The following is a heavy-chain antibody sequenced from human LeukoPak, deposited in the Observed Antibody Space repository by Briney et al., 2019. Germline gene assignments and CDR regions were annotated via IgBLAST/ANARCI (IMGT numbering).Heavy chain of an antibody. CDR2: IIPIFGTA. J-gene: IGHJ4*02. Sequence: SVKVSCKASGGTFSSYAISWVRQAPGQGLEWMGGIIPIFGTANYAQKFQGRVTITADESTSIAYMELSSLRSEDTAVYYCARDRHYYGSGSYYSHFDYWGQGTLVTVSS. V-gene: IGHV1-69*13. CDR1: GGTFSSYA. D-gene: IGHD3-10*01. CDR3: ARDRHYYGSGSYYSHFDY.